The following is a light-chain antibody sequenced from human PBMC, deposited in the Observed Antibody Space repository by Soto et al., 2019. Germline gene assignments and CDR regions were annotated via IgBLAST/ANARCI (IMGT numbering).Light chain of an antibody. V-gene: IGKV3-15*01. J-gene: IGKJ1*01. CDR2: GAS. Sequence: VMTQSPATLSVSPGERATLSCRASQSVNSNLAWYQQKPGQAPRLLIFGASTRATGISARFSGSGSGTEFTLTISSLQSEDFAVYYCQHYHNWPPWTFGQGTKVEI. CDR3: QHYHNWPPWT. CDR1: QSVNSN.